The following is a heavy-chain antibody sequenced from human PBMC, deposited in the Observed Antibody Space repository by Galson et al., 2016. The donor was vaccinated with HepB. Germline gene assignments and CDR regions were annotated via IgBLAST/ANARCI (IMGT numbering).Heavy chain of an antibody. CDR3: ATVVGTADY. V-gene: IGHV1-46*01. CDR2: INPRDGST. CDR1: GYTFTSHE. Sequence: VKVSCKASGYTFTSHEMHWVRQAPGQGLEWMGIINPRDGSTTYAQKFQGRVTMTRDTSTSIVHMELSSLKSEDTAMFYCATVVGTADYWGQGTLVTVSS. D-gene: IGHD2-21*02. J-gene: IGHJ4*02.